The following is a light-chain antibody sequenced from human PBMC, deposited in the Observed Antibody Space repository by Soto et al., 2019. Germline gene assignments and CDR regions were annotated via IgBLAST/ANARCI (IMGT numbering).Light chain of an antibody. CDR3: QQRSSWPFT. V-gene: IGKV3D-20*02. Sequence: EIVLTQSPGTLSLSPGERATLSCRASQSVSNNYLAWYQQKPGQAPRLLIYGASSRATGIPARFSGSGSGTDFTLSISSLEPEDFAVYYCQQRSSWPFTFGPGTKVDI. CDR2: GAS. J-gene: IGKJ3*01. CDR1: QSVSNNY.